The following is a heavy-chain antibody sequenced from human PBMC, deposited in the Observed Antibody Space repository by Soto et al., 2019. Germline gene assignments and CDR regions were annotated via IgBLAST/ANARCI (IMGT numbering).Heavy chain of an antibody. CDR1: GFTFSSYA. D-gene: IGHD2-15*01. CDR2: VSIGGST. CDR3: AKRRGAGGHFDY. V-gene: IGHV3-23*01. J-gene: IGHJ4*02. Sequence: DVQLLESGGGLVQPEGSLRLSCAASGFTFSSYAMGWVRQGPGKGLVWVAVVSIGGSTHYADSVRGRFTISRDNPKNTLSLQMNSLTAEDTAVYFCAKRRGAGGHFDYWGQGALVTVSS.